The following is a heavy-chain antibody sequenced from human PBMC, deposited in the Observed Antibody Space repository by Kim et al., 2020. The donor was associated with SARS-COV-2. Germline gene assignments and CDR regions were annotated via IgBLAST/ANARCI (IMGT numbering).Heavy chain of an antibody. V-gene: IGHV4-59*08. CDR1: GGSISNYY. Sequence: SETLSLTCTVSGGSISNYYWSWIRQPPGKGLEWIGYIYYSGSTNYNPSLRSRVTISVDTSRNQFSLKLNSVTAADTAVYYCAARRGYSYGHWGQGNLVT. CDR3: AARRGYSYGH. J-gene: IGHJ4*02. D-gene: IGHD5-18*01. CDR2: IYYSGST.